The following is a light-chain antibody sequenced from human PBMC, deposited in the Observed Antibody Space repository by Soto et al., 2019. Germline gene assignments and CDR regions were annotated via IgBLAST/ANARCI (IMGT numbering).Light chain of an antibody. Sequence: EIVLTQSPATLSLSPGERATLSCRASQSINRHLAWYRQKPGQAPRLLIYDASNRATGIPARFSGSGSVTDFTLTISSLEPEDFVVYYCQQRSNWPPVTCGGGTKVEIK. CDR1: QSINRH. CDR3: QQRSNWPPVT. CDR2: DAS. J-gene: IGKJ4*02. V-gene: IGKV3-11*01.